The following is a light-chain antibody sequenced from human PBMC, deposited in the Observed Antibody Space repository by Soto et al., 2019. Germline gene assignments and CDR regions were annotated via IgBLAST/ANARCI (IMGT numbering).Light chain of an antibody. CDR1: QSVSTY. Sequence: EIVFTHSSGTLSFFPVETATLSRRASQSVSTYLAWYQQKPGQAPRLLIYDASNRATGIPARFSGSGSGTDFTLTISSLEPEDFAVYYCQQRSNWLITFGQGTRLEIK. J-gene: IGKJ5*01. V-gene: IGKV3-11*01. CDR2: DAS. CDR3: QQRSNWLIT.